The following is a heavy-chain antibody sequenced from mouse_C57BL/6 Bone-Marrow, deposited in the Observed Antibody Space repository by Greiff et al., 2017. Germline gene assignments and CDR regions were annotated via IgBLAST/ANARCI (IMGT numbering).Heavy chain of an antibody. CDR2: ILPGSGST. CDR3: ARGGDGYLFYAMDY. D-gene: IGHD2-3*01. Sequence: QVKLQQSGAELMKPGASVKLSCKATGYTFTGYWLEWVKQRPGNGLEWIGEILPGSGSTNYNEKFKGKATFTADTSANTADMQLSSLTTEDSAIYYCARGGDGYLFYAMDYWGQGTSVTVSS. CDR1: GYTFTGYW. J-gene: IGHJ4*01. V-gene: IGHV1-9*01.